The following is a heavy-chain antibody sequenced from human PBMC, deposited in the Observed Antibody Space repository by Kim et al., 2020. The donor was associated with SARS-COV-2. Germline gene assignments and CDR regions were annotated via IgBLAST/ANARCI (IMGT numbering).Heavy chain of an antibody. CDR3: ARDGVDFGEFDY. V-gene: IGHV3-21*01. D-gene: IGHD3-10*01. CDR1: GFTFSSFS. CDR2: ISSGGDYI. Sequence: GGSLRLSCAASGFTFSSFSMNWVRQAPGKGLEWVSSISSGGDYIYYADSAKGRFTISRDNANNSLFLQMNSLRAEGTAVYYCARDGVDFGEFDYWGQGALVTVSS. J-gene: IGHJ4*02.